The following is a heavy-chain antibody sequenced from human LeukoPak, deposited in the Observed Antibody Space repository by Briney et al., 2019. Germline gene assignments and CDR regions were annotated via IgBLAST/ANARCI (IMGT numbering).Heavy chain of an antibody. V-gene: IGHV3-53*01. D-gene: IGHD1-26*01. CDR1: GLTVNSNY. CDR2: IYSGGST. Sequence: PGGSLRLSCAASGLTVNSNYMSWVRQAPGKGLEWVSVIYSGGSTYYADSVKGRFTISRDNSKNTLYLQMNSLRAEDTAVYYCARVGGGSYFDYWGQGTLVTVSS. CDR3: ARVGGGSYFDY. J-gene: IGHJ4*02.